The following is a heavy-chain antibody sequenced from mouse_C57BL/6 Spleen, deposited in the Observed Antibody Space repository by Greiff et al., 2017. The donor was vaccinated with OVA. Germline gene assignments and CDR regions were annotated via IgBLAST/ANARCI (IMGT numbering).Heavy chain of an antibody. CDR2: ISSGGDYI. CDR3: TREGYSHGWYFDV. Sequence: EVKLVESGEGLVKPGGSLKLSCAASGFTFSSYAMSWVRQTPEKRLEWVAYISSGGDYIYYADTVKGRFTISRDNARNTLYLQMSSLKSEDTAMYYCTREGYSHGWYFDVWGTGTTVTVSS. D-gene: IGHD2-12*01. J-gene: IGHJ1*03. V-gene: IGHV5-9-1*02. CDR1: GFTFSSYA.